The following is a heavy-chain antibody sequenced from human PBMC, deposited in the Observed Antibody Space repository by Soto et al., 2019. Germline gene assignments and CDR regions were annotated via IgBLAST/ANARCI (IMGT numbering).Heavy chain of an antibody. D-gene: IGHD6-13*01. CDR1: GFTFSSYA. CDR2: ISYDGSNK. Sequence: HPGGSLRLSCAASGFTFSSYAMHWVRQAPGKGLEWVAVISYDGSNKYYADSVKGRFTISRDNSKNTLYLQMNSLRAEDTAVYYCARGKNIAAAFDYWGQGTLVTVSS. J-gene: IGHJ4*02. V-gene: IGHV3-30-3*01. CDR3: ARGKNIAAAFDY.